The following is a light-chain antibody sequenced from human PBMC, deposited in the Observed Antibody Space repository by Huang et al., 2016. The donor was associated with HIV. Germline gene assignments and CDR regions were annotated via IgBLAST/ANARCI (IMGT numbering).Light chain of an antibody. CDR1: QNVTNDF. CDR2: GSS. CDR3: QQYSTLPWT. J-gene: IGKJ1*01. V-gene: IGKV3-20*01. Sequence: EIVLTQSPDTLSLAPGEIGALSCRASQNVTNDFLAGYQPKSGQAPRLLIYGSSGRATGVPVRFGGSGSGAEFILTIDRLEPEDFASYYCQQYSTLPWTFGPGTKLEVK.